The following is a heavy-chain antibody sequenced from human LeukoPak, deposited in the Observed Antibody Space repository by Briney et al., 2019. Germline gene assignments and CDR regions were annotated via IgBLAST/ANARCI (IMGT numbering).Heavy chain of an antibody. V-gene: IGHV1-69*06. CDR1: GGTFNSYA. J-gene: IGHJ6*03. Sequence: AASVKVSCKASGGTFNSYAMSWVRQAPGQGLEWMGGIIPIFGTTNYARKFRGRVTLTADKSTRTAYMELSSLRSEDTAVYYCARGSARLYDYVWGSYRPNYYYYYYMDVWGKGTTVTISS. D-gene: IGHD3-16*02. CDR2: IIPIFGTT. CDR3: ARGSARLYDYVWGSYRPNYYYYYYMDV.